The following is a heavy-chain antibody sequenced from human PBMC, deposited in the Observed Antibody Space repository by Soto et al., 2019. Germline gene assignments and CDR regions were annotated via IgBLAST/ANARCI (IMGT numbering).Heavy chain of an antibody. J-gene: IGHJ4*02. CDR2: IYYSGTT. D-gene: IGHD2-2*01. Sequence: SETLSLTCTVSGGSISSGDYYWSWIRQPPGKGLEWIGYIYYSGTTYYNPSLKSRVTISVDTSKNQFSLKLSSVTAADTAVYYCARYCSSSSCSDFDYWGQGNLVTVSS. CDR3: ARYCSSSSCSDFDY. CDR1: GGSISSGDYY. V-gene: IGHV4-30-4*01.